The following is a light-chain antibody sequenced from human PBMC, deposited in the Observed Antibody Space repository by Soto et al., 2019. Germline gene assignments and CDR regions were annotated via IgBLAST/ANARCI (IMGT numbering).Light chain of an antibody. CDR1: SSDVGSYNL. J-gene: IGLJ1*01. V-gene: IGLV2-23*03. CDR3: CSYAGSSTFVYV. CDR2: EGS. Sequence: QSALTQPASVSGSPGQSITISCTGTSSDVGSYNLVSWYQQHPGKAPKLMIYEGSKRPSGVSNRFSGSKSGNTASLTISGLQAEDEADYYCCSYAGSSTFVYVFGPGTKVTVL.